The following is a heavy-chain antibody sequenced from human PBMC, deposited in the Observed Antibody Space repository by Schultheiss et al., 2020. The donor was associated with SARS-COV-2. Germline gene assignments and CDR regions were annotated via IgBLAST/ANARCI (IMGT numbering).Heavy chain of an antibody. CDR1: GGSISSYY. J-gene: IGHJ4*02. V-gene: IGHV4-59*08. CDR3: ARASSTSGPYFDY. Sequence: GSLRLSCTVSGGSISSYYWSWIRQPPGKGLEWIGYIYYSGSTNYNPSLKSRVTISVDTSKNQFSLKLSSVTAADTAVYYCARASSTSGPYFDYWGQGTLVTVSS. CDR2: IYYSGST. D-gene: IGHD2-15*01.